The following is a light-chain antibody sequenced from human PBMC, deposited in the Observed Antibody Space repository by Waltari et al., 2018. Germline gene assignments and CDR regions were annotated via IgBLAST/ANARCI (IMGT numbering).Light chain of an antibody. J-gene: IGKJ4*01. V-gene: IGKV3-20*01. CDR2: GAS. CDR1: QSVSRNY. CDR3: QQYDGEVLT. Sequence: GERATLSCRASQSVSRNYLNWYQQKGGQAPRLLIHGASIRATGIPDRFSGSGSGTDFTLTISRLEPEDFAVYYCQQYDGEVLTFGGGTKVEI.